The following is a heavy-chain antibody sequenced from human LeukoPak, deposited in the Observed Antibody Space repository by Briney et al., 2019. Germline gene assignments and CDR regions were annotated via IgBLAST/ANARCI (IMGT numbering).Heavy chain of an antibody. D-gene: IGHD6-13*01. V-gene: IGHV3-15*01. CDR1: GFTFSSYA. CDR3: TRRSSAAGRQYFDY. CDR2: IKSETDGGAT. Sequence: GSLLLSCAASGFTFSSYAMSWVRQAPGKGLEWVGRIKSETDGGATDYAAPVKGTFTISRDDSENTLYLQMNSLKTEDTAVYYCTRRSSAAGRQYFDYWGQGTLVTVSS. J-gene: IGHJ4*02.